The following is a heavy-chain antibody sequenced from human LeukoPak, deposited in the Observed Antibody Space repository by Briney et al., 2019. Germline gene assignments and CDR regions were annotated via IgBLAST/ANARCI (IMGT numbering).Heavy chain of an antibody. V-gene: IGHV3-15*01. D-gene: IGHD3-10*01. CDR2: SKSKAHGGTT. Sequence: GGSLRLSCVGSGFTFGDAWVTWVRQAPGTGLEWVGRSKSKAHGGTTEYAAPVKGRFTISRDDSTNTLYLQMNSLKSEDTAVYYCTTYGSGRKFDYWGQGILVTVSS. J-gene: IGHJ4*02. CDR3: TTYGSGRKFDY. CDR1: GFTFGDAW.